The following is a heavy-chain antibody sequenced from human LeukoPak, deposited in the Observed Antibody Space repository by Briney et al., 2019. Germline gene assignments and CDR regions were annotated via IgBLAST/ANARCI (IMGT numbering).Heavy chain of an antibody. CDR1: GGSISNYY. CDR3: ARSSSWYTIDY. CDR2: IHYSGST. D-gene: IGHD6-13*01. Sequence: SETLSLTCTVSGGSISNYYWSWIRQPPRKGLEWIGYIHYSGSTNYNPSLKSRVTISEDTSKNQFSLKLTSVTAADTAVYYCARSSSWYTIDYWGQGTLVTVSS. J-gene: IGHJ4*02. V-gene: IGHV4-59*01.